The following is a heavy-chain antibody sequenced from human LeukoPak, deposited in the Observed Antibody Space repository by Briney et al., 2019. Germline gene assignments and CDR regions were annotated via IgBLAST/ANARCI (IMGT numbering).Heavy chain of an antibody. Sequence: ASVKVSCKASGYTFTSYSISWVRHAPGQGLEWMGWISVYNGDTNNAQTLQGKVTMTTDTSTSTAYMELRSLRSDDTAVYYCGRDRLGGSGHSDYWGQGTLVTVSS. CDR3: GRDRLGGSGHSDY. CDR2: ISVYNGDT. V-gene: IGHV1-18*01. J-gene: IGHJ4*02. D-gene: IGHD4-23*01. CDR1: GYTFTSYS.